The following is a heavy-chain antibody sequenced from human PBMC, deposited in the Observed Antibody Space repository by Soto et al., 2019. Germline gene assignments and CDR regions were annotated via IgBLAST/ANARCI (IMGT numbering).Heavy chain of an antibody. CDR2: ISGSGDST. CDR3: SRRTSGWYFDY. J-gene: IGHJ4*02. Sequence: LRLSCAASGFTFSSYAMSWVRQAPGKGLEWVSVISGSGDSTYYADSVKGRFTLSRDNSKNTLYLQMNSLRAEDTAVYYCSRRTSGWYFDYWGQGTLVTVSS. V-gene: IGHV3-23*01. CDR1: GFTFSSYA. D-gene: IGHD6-19*01.